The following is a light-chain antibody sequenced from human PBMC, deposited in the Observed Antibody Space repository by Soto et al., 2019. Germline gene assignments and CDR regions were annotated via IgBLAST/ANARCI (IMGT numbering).Light chain of an antibody. CDR2: KAS. Sequence: DLQMTQSPSTLSGSVGDRVTITCRASQTISSWLAWYQQKPGKAPKLLIYKASTLKSGVPARFSGSVSGTEFTLTISSLQSEDFAVYYCQQYSSWLWTFGQGTKVDIK. CDR1: QTISSW. CDR3: QQYSSWLWT. V-gene: IGKV1-5*03. J-gene: IGKJ1*01.